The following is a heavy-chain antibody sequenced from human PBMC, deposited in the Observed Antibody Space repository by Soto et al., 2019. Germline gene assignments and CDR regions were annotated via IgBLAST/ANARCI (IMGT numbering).Heavy chain of an antibody. J-gene: IGHJ4*02. CDR1: GYTFTSYH. CDR2: INPSGGST. V-gene: IGHV1-46*01. CDR3: ARDAAHLTVNTWGESVRSDY. D-gene: IGHD4-17*01. Sequence: ASVKVSCKASGYTFTSYHMNWVRQAPGQGLERMGIINPSGGSTRYAQKFQGRVTMTRDTSTNTVYMELSSLRSEDTAVYYCARDAAHLTVNTWGESVRSDYYGQGTVVTASS.